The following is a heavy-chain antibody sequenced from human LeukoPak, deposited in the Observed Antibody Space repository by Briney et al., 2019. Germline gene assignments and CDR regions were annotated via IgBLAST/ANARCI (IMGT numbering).Heavy chain of an antibody. CDR3: AKEAWFGELALDR. V-gene: IGHV3-23*01. Sequence: GGSLRLSCAASGFPFSNYAMSWVRQAPGKGLEWVSVLNARATSPHYADSVKGRFTIFRDNSKNTLYLQMDRLRAEDTAVYYCAKEAWFGELALDRWGQGTLVTVSS. J-gene: IGHJ5*02. CDR2: LNARATSP. CDR1: GFPFSNYA. D-gene: IGHD3-10*01.